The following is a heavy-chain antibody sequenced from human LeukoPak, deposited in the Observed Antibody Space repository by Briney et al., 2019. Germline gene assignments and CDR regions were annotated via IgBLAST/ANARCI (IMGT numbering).Heavy chain of an antibody. Sequence: SETLSLTCSVSGGSVESYYWSWIRQPPGKGLEFIGYIAASGTTKHNPSLKSRVTLSMDTSKNQFSLKLRSVTAADTAVYYCARHGGYYFDYWGQGTLVTVSS. CDR1: GGSVESYY. CDR3: ARHGGYYFDY. D-gene: IGHD3-16*01. V-gene: IGHV4-4*08. CDR2: IAASGTT. J-gene: IGHJ4*02.